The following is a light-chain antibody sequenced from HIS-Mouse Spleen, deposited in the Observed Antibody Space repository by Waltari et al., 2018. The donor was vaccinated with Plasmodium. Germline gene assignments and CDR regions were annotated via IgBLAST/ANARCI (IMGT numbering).Light chain of an antibody. J-gene: IGLJ2*01. CDR1: SSDVGGYNY. CDR2: DVS. CDR3: CSYAGSYTLV. Sequence: QSALTQPRSVSGSPGQSVTISCTGTSSDVGGYNYVSCYHQHPGKAPKLMIYDVSTRPSGVPDRFPGSKSGNTASRTISGLQAEDEADYYCCSYAGSYTLVFGGGTKLTVL. V-gene: IGLV2-11*01.